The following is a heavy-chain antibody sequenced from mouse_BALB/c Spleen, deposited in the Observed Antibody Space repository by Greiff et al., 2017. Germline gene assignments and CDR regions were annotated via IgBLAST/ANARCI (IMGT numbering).Heavy chain of an antibody. CDR2: ISYDGSN. V-gene: IGHV3-6*02. Sequence: EVKLMESGPGLVKPSQSLSLTFSVTGYSITSGYYWNWIRQFPGNKLEWMGYISYDGSNNYNPSLKNRISITRDTSKNQFFLKLNSVTTEDTATYYCASNWDGVDYWGQGTTLTVSS. J-gene: IGHJ2*01. CDR3: ASNWDGVDY. CDR1: GYSITSGYY. D-gene: IGHD4-1*02.